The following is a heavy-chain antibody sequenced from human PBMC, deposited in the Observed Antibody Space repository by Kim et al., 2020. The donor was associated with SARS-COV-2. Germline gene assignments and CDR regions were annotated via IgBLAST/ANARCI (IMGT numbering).Heavy chain of an antibody. CDR3: AKGGKIAKTIGGSGMDV. D-gene: IGHD3-16*01. V-gene: IGHV3-74*01. J-gene: IGHJ6*02. Sequence: VTGRFTISRDNAKNTLYLQMNSLRAEDTAGYYCAKGGKIAKTIGGSGMDVWGQGTTVTVSS.